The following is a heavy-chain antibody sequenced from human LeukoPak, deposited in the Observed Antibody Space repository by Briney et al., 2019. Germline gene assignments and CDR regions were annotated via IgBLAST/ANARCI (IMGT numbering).Heavy chain of an antibody. D-gene: IGHD5-18*01. CDR2: INSDGSIT. V-gene: IGHV3-74*01. CDR1: GFTFTTCW. J-gene: IGHJ6*02. CDR3: ARDAVDTANAV. Sequence: GGSLRLSCAASGFTFTTCWMHWVRQAPGKGLVWVSHINSDGSITSYADSVKGRFTISRGNAKNTLYLQMNSLRAEDTAVYYCARDAVDTANAVWGQGTTVTVSS.